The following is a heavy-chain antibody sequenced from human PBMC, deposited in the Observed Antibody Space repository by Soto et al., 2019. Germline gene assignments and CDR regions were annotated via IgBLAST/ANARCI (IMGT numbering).Heavy chain of an antibody. Sequence: GSGPTLVNPTQTLTLTCTFSGFSLSTSGVGVGWIRQPPGKAMEWLALIYWNDDKRYSPSLKSRLTITKDTSKNQVVLTMTNMDPVDTATYYCAHVTSSSRTDWFDPWGQGTLVTVSS. J-gene: IGHJ5*02. CDR2: IYWNDDK. CDR1: GFSLSTSGVG. D-gene: IGHD4-4*01. V-gene: IGHV2-5*01. CDR3: AHVTSSSRTDWFDP.